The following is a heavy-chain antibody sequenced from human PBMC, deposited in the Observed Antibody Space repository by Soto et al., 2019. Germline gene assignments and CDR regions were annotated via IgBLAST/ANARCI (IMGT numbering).Heavy chain of an antibody. Sequence: GGSLRLSPATSGFTFSSPNMPSVRQAPGKGLEWVANIKQDGSEKYYVDSVKGRFTISRDNAKNSLYLQMNSLRAEDTAVYYCARDPSIVLVPAATYYYYYYGMDVWGQGT. V-gene: IGHV3-7*01. CDR1: GFTFSSPN. D-gene: IGHD2-2*01. CDR3: ARDPSIVLVPAATYYYYYYGMDV. J-gene: IGHJ6*02. CDR2: IKQDGSEK.